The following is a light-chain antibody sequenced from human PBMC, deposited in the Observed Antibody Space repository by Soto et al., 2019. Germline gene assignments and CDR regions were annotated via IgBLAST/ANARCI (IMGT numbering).Light chain of an antibody. J-gene: IGKJ4*01. CDR1: QSVNIY. V-gene: IGKV3D-15*01. CDR2: GAS. CDR3: QQYDDWLWLT. Sequence: EIVLTQSPATLSLSPGERATLSCRASQSVNIYLAWYQQKPGQATRLIIFGASSRANGIPARFSGSGSGTEFNLTISSLQSEDFAVYFCQQYDDWLWLTFGGGTKVDIK.